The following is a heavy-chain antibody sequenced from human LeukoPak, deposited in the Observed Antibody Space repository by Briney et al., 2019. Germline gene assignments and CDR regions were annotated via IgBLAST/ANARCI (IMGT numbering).Heavy chain of an antibody. CDR2: MHYSGST. D-gene: IGHD6-25*01. J-gene: IGHJ2*01. V-gene: IGHV4-61*01. CDR3: ARDSLLRGSGWDYWYFDL. Sequence: PSETLSLTCTVSGGSVSNGNCYWSWIRQPPGKGLEWIGNMHYSGSTNYNPSLKSRVTISVDTSMNQFSLLLTSATAADTAVYYCARDSLLRGSGWDYWYFDLWGRGTLVTVSS. CDR1: GGSVSNGNCY.